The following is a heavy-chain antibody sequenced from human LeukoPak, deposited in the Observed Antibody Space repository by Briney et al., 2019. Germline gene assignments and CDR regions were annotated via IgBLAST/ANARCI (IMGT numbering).Heavy chain of an antibody. D-gene: IGHD2-15*01. Sequence: GGSLRLSCAASGFTFSSSAMSWVRQAPGKGLEWVSSISGSGSGGSTYYADSVKGRFTISRDNAKNSLYLQMNSLRGDDTAVYYCARDGVALYWGLGTLVTVSS. CDR3: ARDGVALY. V-gene: IGHV3-23*01. CDR2: ISGSGSGGST. J-gene: IGHJ4*02. CDR1: GFTFSSSA.